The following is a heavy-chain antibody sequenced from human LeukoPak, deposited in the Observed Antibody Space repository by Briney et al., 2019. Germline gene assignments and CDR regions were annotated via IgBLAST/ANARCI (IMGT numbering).Heavy chain of an antibody. Sequence: GGSLRLSCAASGFTFSSYWMSWVRQAPGKGLEWVANIKQDGSEKYYVDSVKGRFTISSDNAKNSLYLQMNSLRAEDTAVDYCARDGYNFFFDYWGQGTLVTVSS. D-gene: IGHD5-24*01. CDR2: IKQDGSEK. V-gene: IGHV3-7*03. CDR1: GFTFSSYW. CDR3: ARDGYNFFFDY. J-gene: IGHJ4*02.